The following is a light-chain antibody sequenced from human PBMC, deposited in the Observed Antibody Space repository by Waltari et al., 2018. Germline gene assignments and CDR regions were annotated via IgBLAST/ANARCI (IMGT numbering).Light chain of an antibody. CDR1: QSVSSY. CDR2: YAS. J-gene: IGKJ4*01. V-gene: IGKV3-11*01. Sequence: EIVFTQSPATLSLSPGERATLSCRSSQSVSSYLAWYQQKPCQAPRLLIYYASNSATGIPARFSGSGSGTDFTLTISSLEPEDFAVYYCQQRINWPLTFGGGTKVEIK. CDR3: QQRINWPLT.